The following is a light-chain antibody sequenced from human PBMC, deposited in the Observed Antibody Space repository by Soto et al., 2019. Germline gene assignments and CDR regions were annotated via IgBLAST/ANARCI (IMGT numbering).Light chain of an antibody. Sequence: DIVMTQSPDSLAVSLGERATINCKSSQSVLYSSNNMNYLTWYQQKPGQPPKLLINWASTRESGVPDRFSGSGSGTDFTLPISSLQAEDVAVYYCHQYYSTPFTFGPGTRVDIK. CDR1: QSVLYSSNNMNY. CDR3: HQYYSTPFT. J-gene: IGKJ3*01. CDR2: WAS. V-gene: IGKV4-1*01.